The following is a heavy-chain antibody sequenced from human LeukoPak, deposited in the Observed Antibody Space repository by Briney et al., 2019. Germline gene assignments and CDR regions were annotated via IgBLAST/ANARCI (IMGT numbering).Heavy chain of an antibody. J-gene: IGHJ6*03. D-gene: IGHD3-10*01. CDR2: ISWDGGST. CDR3: AKDRGAGYYYYMDV. CDR1: GCTFDDYA. Sequence: GGALRLSCAASGCTFDDYAMHWVRQAPGKGLEWVSLISWDGGSTYYADSVKGRFPLSRDNSKTSLYLQMNSLGAQDTALSYCAKDRGAGYYYYMDVWGKGTTVTVSS. V-gene: IGHV3-43D*03.